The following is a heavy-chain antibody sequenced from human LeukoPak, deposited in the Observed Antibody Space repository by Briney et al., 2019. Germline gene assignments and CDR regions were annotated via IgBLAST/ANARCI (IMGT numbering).Heavy chain of an antibody. V-gene: IGHV3-21*01. D-gene: IGHD3-10*01. CDR1: GFTFSSYR. Sequence: GGSLRLSCAASGFTFSSYRMNWVRQAPGKGLEWVSSISSGNSYIYYADSVKGRFTISRDNAKNSLYLQMNSLRAEDTAVYYCARTRGSGTGSYYFDYWGQGTLVTVSP. CDR3: ARTRGSGTGSYYFDY. J-gene: IGHJ4*02. CDR2: ISSGNSYI.